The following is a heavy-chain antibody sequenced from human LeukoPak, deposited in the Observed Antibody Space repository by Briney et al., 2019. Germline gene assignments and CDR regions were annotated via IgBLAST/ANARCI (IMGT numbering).Heavy chain of an antibody. CDR3: ARDFLRIYHYDGFVYSINWFDP. CDR1: GYTFTDYF. D-gene: IGHD3-22*01. CDR2: INPHSGGS. J-gene: IGHJ5*02. Sequence: ASVKVSCKASGYTFTDYFMHWVRQAPGQGLEWMGWINPHSGGSSYAQKFQGRVTMTRDTSTSTAYMELHRLRSNDTAVYFCARDFLRIYHYDGFVYSINWFDPWGQGTLVTVSS. V-gene: IGHV1-2*02.